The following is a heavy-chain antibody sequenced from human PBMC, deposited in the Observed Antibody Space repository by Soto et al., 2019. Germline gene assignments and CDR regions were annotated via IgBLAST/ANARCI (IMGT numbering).Heavy chain of an antibody. CDR2: VYYSGGA. CDR1: GVSIHNSHSF. D-gene: IGHD2-15*01. V-gene: IGHV4-39*01. Sequence: SETLSLTCAVSGVSIHNSHSFWGWIRQPPGKGLEFIGSVYYSGGANYNPSLKSRVTVSIDTSNNQFSLRVNSVTAADTAVYYCGRVVEGATRHADFDSWGQGILVTVSS. CDR3: GRVVEGATRHADFDS. J-gene: IGHJ5*01.